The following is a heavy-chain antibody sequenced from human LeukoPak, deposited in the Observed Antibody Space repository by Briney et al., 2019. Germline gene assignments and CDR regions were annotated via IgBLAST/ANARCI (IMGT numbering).Heavy chain of an antibody. CDR3: AQRQGPNSGSYDYFDP. D-gene: IGHD1-26*01. CDR2: IHSSGYT. Sequence: SETLSLTCTVSGGSINSYYWAWIRQPPGKGLEWIAYIHSSGYTNYSPSLKSRVTLSVDTSKNQFSLKVNPVTAADTAVYYCAQRQGPNSGSYDYFDPWGQGTLVTVSS. V-gene: IGHV4-4*09. CDR1: GGSINSYY. J-gene: IGHJ5*02.